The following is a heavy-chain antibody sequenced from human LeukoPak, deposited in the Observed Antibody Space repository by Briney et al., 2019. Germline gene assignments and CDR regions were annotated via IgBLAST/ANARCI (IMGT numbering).Heavy chain of an antibody. V-gene: IGHV3-23*01. CDR1: GFTFSSYA. CDR3: AKGRTPVYYFDY. D-gene: IGHD1-14*01. CDR2: ISGSGGST. J-gene: IGHJ4*02. Sequence: GGSLRLSCAASGFTFSSYAVSWVRQAPGKGLEWVSVISGSGGSTHYADSVKGRFTISRDNSKNTLYLQMNSLRAEDTAVYFCAKGRTPVYYFDYWGQGTLVTVSS.